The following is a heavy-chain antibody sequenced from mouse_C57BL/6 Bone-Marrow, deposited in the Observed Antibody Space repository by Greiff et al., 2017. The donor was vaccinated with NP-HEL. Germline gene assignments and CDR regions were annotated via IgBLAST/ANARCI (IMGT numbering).Heavy chain of an antibody. D-gene: IGHD1-1*01. J-gene: IGHJ4*01. CDR1: GYTFTGYW. CDR2: ILPGSGST. Sequence: QVQLQQSGAELMKPGASVKLSCKATGYTFTGYWIEWVKQRPGHGLEWIGEILPGSGSTNYNEKFKSKATLTVDKSSSTAYMQLSSLTSEDSAVYYCASIFVTTVVATDYYAMDYWGQGTSVTVSS. CDR3: ASIFVTTVVATDYYAMDY. V-gene: IGHV1-9*01.